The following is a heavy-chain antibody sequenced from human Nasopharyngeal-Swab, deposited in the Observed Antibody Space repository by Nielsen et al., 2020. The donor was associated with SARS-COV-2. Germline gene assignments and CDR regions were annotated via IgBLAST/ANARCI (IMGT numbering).Heavy chain of an antibody. CDR2: IYSGGSR. J-gene: IGHJ2*01. CDR3: ARSRLPGVFSVTASWYFDL. D-gene: IGHD2-21*02. V-gene: IGHV3-53*01. Sequence: WIRQPPGKGLEWVSVIYSGGSRHYADSVKGRFTISRDNSKNALHLQMNSLRAEDTAVYYCARSRLPGVFSVTASWYFDLWGRGTLVTVSS.